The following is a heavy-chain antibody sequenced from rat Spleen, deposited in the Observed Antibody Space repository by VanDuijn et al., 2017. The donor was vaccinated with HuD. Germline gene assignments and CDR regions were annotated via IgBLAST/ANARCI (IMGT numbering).Heavy chain of an antibody. CDR3: TTTGELDY. CDR2: INSADGST. V-gene: IGHV5-20*01. Sequence: EVQLVESGGGLVQPGRSLKLSCAASGFTFSYYYMAWVRQAPTKGLEWVASINSADGSTYYRNSVKGRFTISRDNAKSSLYLQRDSLRSEDTATYYCTTTGELDYWGQGVMVTVSS. D-gene: IGHD1-4*01. J-gene: IGHJ2*01. CDR1: GFTFSYYY.